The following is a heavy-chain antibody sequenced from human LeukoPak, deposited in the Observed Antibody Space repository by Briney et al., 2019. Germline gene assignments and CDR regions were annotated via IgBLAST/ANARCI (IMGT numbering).Heavy chain of an antibody. CDR3: AKGGIQLWYYLDY. J-gene: IGHJ4*02. CDR1: ELTFSSYA. D-gene: IGHD5-18*01. V-gene: IGHV3-23*01. Sequence: GGSLRLSCAASELTFSSYAMTWVRQAPGKGLKWVSSVSGSGASAAYADSVKGRFTISRDNSKNTLYLQMNSLRPEDTAVYFCAKGGIQLWYYLDYWGQGTLVTVSS. CDR2: VSGSGASA.